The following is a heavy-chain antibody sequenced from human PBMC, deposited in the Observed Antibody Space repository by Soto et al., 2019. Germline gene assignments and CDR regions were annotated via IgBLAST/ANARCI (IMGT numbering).Heavy chain of an antibody. Sequence: GESLKISCKGSGYSFTSYWIGWVRQMPGKGLEWMGIIYPGDSDTRYSPSFQGQVTISADKSISTAYLQWSSLKASDTATYFCAHAGDYDLLTFDHWGPGTLVTVSS. V-gene: IGHV5-51*01. D-gene: IGHD4-17*01. J-gene: IGHJ4*02. CDR2: IYPGDSDT. CDR1: GYSFTSYW. CDR3: AHAGDYDLLTFDH.